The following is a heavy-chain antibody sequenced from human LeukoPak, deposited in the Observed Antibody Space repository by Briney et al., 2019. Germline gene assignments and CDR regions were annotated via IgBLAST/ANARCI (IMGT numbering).Heavy chain of an antibody. CDR2: ISGDCGST. D-gene: IGHD3-22*01. V-gene: IGHV3-43*02. J-gene: IGHJ4*02. Sequence: PGGSLRLSCAASGFTLDDYAMHWVRQAPGKGLEWVSLISGDCGSTYYADSVKGRFTISRDNSKNSLYLQMNSLRTEDTALYYCAKVLGYYDSSGYYQEGGFDYWGQGTLVTVSS. CDR3: AKVLGYYDSSGYYQEGGFDY. CDR1: GFTLDDYA.